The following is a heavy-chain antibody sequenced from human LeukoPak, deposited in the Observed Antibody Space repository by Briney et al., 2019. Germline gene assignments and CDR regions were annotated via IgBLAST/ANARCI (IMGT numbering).Heavy chain of an antibody. D-gene: IGHD6-19*01. CDR1: GGSISSYY. J-gene: IGHJ4*02. CDR2: IYTSGST. CDR3: ARHQQWRGVDY. Sequence: ASETLSLTCTVSGGSISSYYWSWIRQPAGKGLEWIGRIYTSGSTNYNPSLKSRVTISVDTSRNQFSLKLSSVTAADTAVYYCARHQQWRGVDYWGQGTLVTVSS. V-gene: IGHV4-4*07.